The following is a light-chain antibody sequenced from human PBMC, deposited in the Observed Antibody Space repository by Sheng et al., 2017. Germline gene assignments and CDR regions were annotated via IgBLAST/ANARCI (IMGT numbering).Light chain of an antibody. V-gene: IGKV1-5*03. J-gene: IGKJ1*01. CDR1: QSISSW. CDR3: QQYNSDWT. CDR2: KTS. Sequence: DIQMTQSPSTLSASVGDRVTITCRASQSISSWLAWYQQKPGKAPNLLINKTSRLESGVPSRFSGSGSGTEFTLTISSLQPDDFATYYCQQYNSDWTFGRGTKVEIK.